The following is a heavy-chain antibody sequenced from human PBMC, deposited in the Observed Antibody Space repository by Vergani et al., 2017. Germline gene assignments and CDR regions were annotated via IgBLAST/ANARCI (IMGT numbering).Heavy chain of an antibody. Sequence: EVQLLESGGGLVQPGGSLRLSCAASGFTFSSYAMSWVRQAPGKGLEWVSAISGSGGITYYADSVKGRLTISRANSKNTLYLQMNGLRAEDTAVYYCAKDHMQNMIVVVITGDYGGQGTLVTVSS. J-gene: IGHJ4*02. D-gene: IGHD3-22*01. CDR3: AKDHMQNMIVVVITGDY. CDR1: GFTFSSYA. CDR2: ISGSGGIT. V-gene: IGHV3-23*01.